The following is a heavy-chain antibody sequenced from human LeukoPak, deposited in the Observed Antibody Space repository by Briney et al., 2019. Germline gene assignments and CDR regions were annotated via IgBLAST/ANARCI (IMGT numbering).Heavy chain of an antibody. J-gene: IGHJ4*02. CDR2: IKQDRSEK. CDR1: GFTFSNYW. CDR3: AKDGGAVAGINPMGFDY. V-gene: IGHV3-7*03. Sequence: GGSLRLSCAASGFTFSNYWMSWVRQAPGKGLEWVANIKQDRSEKYYVDSVKGRFTISRDNAKNSLYLQMNSLRAEDTAMYYCAKDGGAVAGINPMGFDYWGQGTLVTVSS. D-gene: IGHD6-19*01.